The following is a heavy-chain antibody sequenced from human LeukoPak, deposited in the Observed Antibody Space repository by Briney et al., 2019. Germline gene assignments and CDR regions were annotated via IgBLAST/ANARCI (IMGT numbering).Heavy chain of an antibody. CDR2: INHSGST. J-gene: IGHJ4*02. V-gene: IGHV4-34*01. CDR1: GGSFSGYY. Sequence: PSETLSLTCAVYGGSFSGYYWSWIRQPPGKGLEWIGEINHSGSTNYNPSLKSRVTISVDTSKNQFSLKLGSVTAADTAVYYCARRRIAAAASRCYFDYWGQGTLVTVSS. D-gene: IGHD6-13*01. CDR3: ARRRIAAAASRCYFDY.